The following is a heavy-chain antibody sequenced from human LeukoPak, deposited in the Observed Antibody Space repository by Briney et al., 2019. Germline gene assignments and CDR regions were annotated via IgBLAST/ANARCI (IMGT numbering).Heavy chain of an antibody. Sequence: ASVNVSCKTSGFTFTTYTMHRVRQAPGKRLEWMGWINAANGNTQYSQKFQGRVTITRDTSASTAYMELSSLRSEDTAVYYCARGAPIRVAVAATFDPWGQGTLVTVPS. CDR2: INAANGNT. J-gene: IGHJ5*02. V-gene: IGHV1-3*01. D-gene: IGHD6-19*01. CDR3: ARGAPIRVAVAATFDP. CDR1: GFTFTTYT.